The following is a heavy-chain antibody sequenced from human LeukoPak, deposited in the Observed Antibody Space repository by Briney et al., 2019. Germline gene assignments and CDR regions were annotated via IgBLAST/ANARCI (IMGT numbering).Heavy chain of an antibody. V-gene: IGHV3-66*02. CDR2: IFSGGDT. Sequence: GGSLRLSCAASGFTVNSNYVSWVRQAPGKGLEWVSVIFSGGDTYYSDSVKGRFTISRDTYKNTVDLQMNSLRTEDTAVYYCARERDQRRFDDAFDIWGQGTLVAVS. D-gene: IGHD6-25*01. CDR3: ARERDQRRFDDAFDI. J-gene: IGHJ3*02. CDR1: GFTVNSNY.